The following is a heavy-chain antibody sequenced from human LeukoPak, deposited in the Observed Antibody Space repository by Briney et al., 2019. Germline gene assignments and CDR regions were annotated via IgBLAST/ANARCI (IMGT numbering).Heavy chain of an antibody. CDR3: APRLGSSGYFRLSPFDY. CDR2: ISSSSTYI. Sequence: GGSLRLSCAASGFIFSSYSMNWVRQAPGKGLEWVSSISSSSTYIYYADSVKGRFTISRDNSKNTLYLQMNSLRAEDTAVYYCAPRLGSSGYFRLSPFDYWGQGTLVTVSS. CDR1: GFIFSSYS. D-gene: IGHD3-22*01. V-gene: IGHV3-21*04. J-gene: IGHJ4*02.